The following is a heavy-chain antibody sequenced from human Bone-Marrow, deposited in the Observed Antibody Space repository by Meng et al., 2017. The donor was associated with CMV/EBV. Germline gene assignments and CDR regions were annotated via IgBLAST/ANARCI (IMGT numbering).Heavy chain of an antibody. CDR3: ARGYSSSWDYYGMDF. CDR2: IIPIFGTA. J-gene: IGHJ6*02. D-gene: IGHD6-13*01. V-gene: IGHV1-69*05. CDR1: RGTFSSYV. Sequence: STANVSCQAPRGTFSSYVISWVRQAPGQGLEWMGGIIPIFGTANYAQKFQGRVTITTDESTSTAYMELSSLRSEDTAVYYCARGYSSSWDYYGMDFWGQGTTVTVSS.